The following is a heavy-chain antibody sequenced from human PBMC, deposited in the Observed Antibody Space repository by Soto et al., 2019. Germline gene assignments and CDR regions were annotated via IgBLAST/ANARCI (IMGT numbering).Heavy chain of an antibody. CDR2: IYSGGST. Sequence: GSLRLSCAASGFTVSSNYMSWVRQAPGKGLEWVSVIYSGGSTYYADSVKGRFTISRHNSKNTLYLQMNSLRAEDTAVYYCASSYYYDSSGAFDYWGQGTLVTVSS. D-gene: IGHD3-22*01. J-gene: IGHJ4*02. CDR3: ASSYYYDSSGAFDY. V-gene: IGHV3-53*04. CDR1: GFTVSSNY.